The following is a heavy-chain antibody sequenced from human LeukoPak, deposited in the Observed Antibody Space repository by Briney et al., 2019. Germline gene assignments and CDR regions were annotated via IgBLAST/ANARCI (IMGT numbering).Heavy chain of an antibody. CDR1: GLTFRSEA. Sequence: GASLTLSCAAAGLTFRSEAMSWVRQAAGKGLEWVSTVTSNGGGRYYADSVKGRFTISSNNSKNRLNLQMNSLIGDDTTLYYFAKDMTLTTNRHFDYWAQGTLVPVSS. V-gene: IGHV3-23*01. J-gene: IGHJ4*02. D-gene: IGHD4-17*01. CDR2: VTSNGGGR. CDR3: AKDMTLTTNRHFDY.